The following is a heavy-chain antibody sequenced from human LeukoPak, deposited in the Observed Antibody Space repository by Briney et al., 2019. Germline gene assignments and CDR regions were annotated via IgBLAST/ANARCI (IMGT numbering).Heavy chain of an antibody. V-gene: IGHV3-43*02. J-gene: IGHJ4*02. Sequence: GGSLRLSCAASGFTFDDYAMHWVRQAPGKGLEWVSLISGDGGSTYYADSVKGRFTISRDNSKNSLYLQMNSLRTEDTALYYCAKDKAVAAGWYYFDYWGQGTLVTVSS. CDR2: ISGDGGST. D-gene: IGHD6-13*01. CDR1: GFTFDDYA. CDR3: AKDKAVAAGWYYFDY.